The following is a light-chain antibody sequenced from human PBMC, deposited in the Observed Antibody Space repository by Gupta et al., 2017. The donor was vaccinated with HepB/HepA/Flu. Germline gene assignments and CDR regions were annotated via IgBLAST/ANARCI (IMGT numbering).Light chain of an antibody. Sequence: QSALTQPPSASGTPGQRVTISCSGSSSNVGRDNVYWYQQLPGTAPNLLIYNDDQRPSGGPDRCSCSKSGGYASPAISCLRSEDEADDYYAAWDTSISGYVFGTGTKVTVL. V-gene: IGLV1-47*02. CDR2: NDD. J-gene: IGLJ1*01. CDR3: AAWDTSISGYV. CDR1: SSNVGRDN.